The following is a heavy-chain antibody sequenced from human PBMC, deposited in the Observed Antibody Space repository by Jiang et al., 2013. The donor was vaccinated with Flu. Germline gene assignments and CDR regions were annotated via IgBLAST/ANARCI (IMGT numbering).Heavy chain of an antibody. CDR2: ISYDGSDK. V-gene: IGHV3-30*18. D-gene: IGHD3-3*01. J-gene: IGHJ4*02. CDR1: GFSFSNYG. CDR3: AKLGIYYDFWSGIVNLLDS. Sequence: VQLVESGGGVVQPGRSLRLSCVASGFSFSNYGMHWVRQNPGKGLEWVAVISYDGSDKFYADSVKGRFTISRDNSKNTVSLQMNSLRAEDTAVYYCAKLGIYYDFWSGIVNLLDSWGQGTLVTVSS.